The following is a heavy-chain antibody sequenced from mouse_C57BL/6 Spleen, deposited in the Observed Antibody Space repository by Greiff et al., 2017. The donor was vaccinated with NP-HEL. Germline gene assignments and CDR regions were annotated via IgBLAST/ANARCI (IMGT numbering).Heavy chain of an antibody. V-gene: IGHV8-12*01. CDR3: ARSRGGYYGYFDV. J-gene: IGHJ1*03. CDR2: LYWDDDK. CDR1: GFSLSTSGMG. D-gene: IGHD1-1*02. Sequence: QVTLKESGPGILQSSHTLSLTCSFSGFSLSTSGMGVIWLRPPSGKGLEWLAHLYWDDDKRYNPSLDSRLPISKDTSRNQVFIKITSVDTADTATDYCARSRGGYYGYFDVWGTGTTVTVSS.